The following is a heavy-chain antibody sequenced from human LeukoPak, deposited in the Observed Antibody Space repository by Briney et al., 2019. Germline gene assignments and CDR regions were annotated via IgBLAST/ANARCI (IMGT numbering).Heavy chain of an antibody. CDR2: ISSSSSTI. J-gene: IGHJ6*02. CDR3: ARKVQLWLDYYGMDV. CDR1: GFTFSSYS. D-gene: IGHD5-18*01. V-gene: IGHV3-48*01. Sequence: GGSLRLSCAASGFTFSSYSMNWVRQAPGKGLEWFSYISSSSSTIYYADSVKRRFTISRDNAKNSLYLQMNSLRAEDTAVYYCARKVQLWLDYYGMDVWGQGTTVTVSS.